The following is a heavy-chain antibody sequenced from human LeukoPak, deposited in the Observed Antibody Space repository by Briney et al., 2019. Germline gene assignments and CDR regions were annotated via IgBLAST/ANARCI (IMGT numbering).Heavy chain of an antibody. J-gene: IGHJ4*02. CDR2: MNPNSGNT. D-gene: IGHD3-22*01. Sequence: ASVKVSCKASGYTFTSYDINWVRQATGQGLEWMGWMNPNSGNTGYAQKFQGRVTMTRNTSISTAYMELSSLRSGDTAVYYCARGVYYYESSGYPGGEGYWGQGTLVTVSS. CDR1: GYTFTSYD. V-gene: IGHV1-8*01. CDR3: ARGVYYYESSGYPGGEGY.